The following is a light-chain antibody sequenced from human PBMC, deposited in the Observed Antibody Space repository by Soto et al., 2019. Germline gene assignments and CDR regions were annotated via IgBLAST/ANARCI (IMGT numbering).Light chain of an antibody. CDR1: QSVSSSY. CDR2: GAS. J-gene: IGKJ1*01. CDR3: QQYGSSPRT. Sequence: EIVLTQPPGTLSLSPGDRATLSCRASQSVSSSYLAWYQQKPGQAPRLLIYGASSRATGIPDRFSGSGSGTDFTLTISRLEPEDFAVYYCQQYGSSPRTFGQGTKVDIK. V-gene: IGKV3-20*01.